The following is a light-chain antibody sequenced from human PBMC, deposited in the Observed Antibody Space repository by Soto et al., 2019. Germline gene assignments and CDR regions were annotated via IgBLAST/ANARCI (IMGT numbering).Light chain of an antibody. CDR1: QIISIN. CDR3: QQYNNWPWT. CDR2: GAS. Sequence: EIVLTQSPGTLSVSPGYRFTLSCRASQIISINLAWYQHKPGQAPRLLIHGASTRATGVPARISGSGSGTEFTLTISSLQSEDFAVYYCQQYNNWPWTFGQGTKVDI. V-gene: IGKV3D-15*01. J-gene: IGKJ1*01.